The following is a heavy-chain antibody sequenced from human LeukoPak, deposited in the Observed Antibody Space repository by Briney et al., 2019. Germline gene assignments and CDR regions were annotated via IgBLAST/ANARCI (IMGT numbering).Heavy chain of an antibody. CDR1: GGSISSYY. D-gene: IGHD6-19*01. CDR2: IFYSGST. J-gene: IGHJ4*02. Sequence: SETLSLTCTVSGGSISSYYWSWIRQSPGKGLEWIGYIFYSGSTNYSPSLKSRVTISVDTSKNQFSLKLSSVTAADTAVYYCARGGSGPYPRLNYWGQGSLVTVSS. V-gene: IGHV4-59*01. CDR3: ARGGSGPYPRLNY.